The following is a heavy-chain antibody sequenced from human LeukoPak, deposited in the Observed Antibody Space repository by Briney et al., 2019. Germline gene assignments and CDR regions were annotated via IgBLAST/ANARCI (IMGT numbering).Heavy chain of an antibody. J-gene: IGHJ6*03. D-gene: IGHD1-26*01. CDR2: INHSGST. Sequence: SETLSLTCAVYGGSFSDYYWSWIRQPPGKGLEWIGEINHSGSTNYNPSLKSRVTISVDTSKNQFSLKLSSVTAADTAVYYCARGNSGSKPYYYYYYMDVWGKGTTVTVSS. V-gene: IGHV4-34*01. CDR1: GGSFSDYY. CDR3: ARGNSGSKPYYYYYYMDV.